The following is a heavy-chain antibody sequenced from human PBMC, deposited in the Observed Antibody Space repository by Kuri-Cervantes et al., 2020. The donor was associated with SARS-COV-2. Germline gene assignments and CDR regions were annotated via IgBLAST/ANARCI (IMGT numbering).Heavy chain of an antibody. V-gene: IGHV3-73*01. CDR2: VRGKANNYAT. CDR3: TTLIDY. J-gene: IGHJ4*02. CDR1: GGSISSSS. Sequence: GESLKISCIVSGGSISSSSYYWGWIRQPPGKGLEWVGRVRGKANNYATAYAASVKGRFTISRDDSKNMAYLQMNSLKTEDTAVYYCTTLIDYWGQGALVTVS.